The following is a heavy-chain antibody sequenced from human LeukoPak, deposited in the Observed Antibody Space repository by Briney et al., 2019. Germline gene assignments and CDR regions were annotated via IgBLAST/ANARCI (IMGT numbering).Heavy chain of an antibody. D-gene: IGHD2-2*02. V-gene: IGHV4-59*01. CDR1: GGSISSYY. J-gene: IGHJ3*02. CDR2: IYYSGST. Sequence: SETLSLTCTVSGGSISSYYWSWIRQPPGKGLEWIGYIYYSGSTNYNPPRKSRVTISVDTYKNQFSLKLNSSTAADTAVDHFXXXXXXXXXTXCYXXXFDIWGXGTXVTVSS. CDR3: XXXXXXXXXTXCYXXXFDI.